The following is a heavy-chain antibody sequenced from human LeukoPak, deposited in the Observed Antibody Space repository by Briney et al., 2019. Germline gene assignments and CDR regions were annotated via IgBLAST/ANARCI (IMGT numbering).Heavy chain of an antibody. CDR3: ARGLAEQAFAM. V-gene: IGHV3-30-3*01. Sequence: GGSLRLSCVASGFTFSSYAMHWVRQAPGKGLEWVAVISYDGSNKYYADSVKGRFTISRDNSKNTLYLQMNSLRAEDTAVYYCARGLAEQAFAMWGQGTMVTVFS. CDR1: GFTFSSYA. CDR2: ISYDGSNK. D-gene: IGHD4-11*01. J-gene: IGHJ3*02.